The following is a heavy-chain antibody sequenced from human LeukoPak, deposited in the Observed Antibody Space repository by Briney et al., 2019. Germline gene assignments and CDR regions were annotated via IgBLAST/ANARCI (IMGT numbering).Heavy chain of an antibody. V-gene: IGHV4-39*01. D-gene: IGHD4-23*01. CDR1: GGSISSSSYY. Sequence: SETLSLTCTVSGGSISSSSYYWGWIRQPPGKGLEWIGSIYYSGSTYYNPSLKSRVTISVDTSKNQFSLKLSSVTAADTAVYYCARRDYGGNSESSGFGPWGQGTLVTVSS. CDR3: ARRDYGGNSESSGFGP. J-gene: IGHJ5*02. CDR2: IYYSGST.